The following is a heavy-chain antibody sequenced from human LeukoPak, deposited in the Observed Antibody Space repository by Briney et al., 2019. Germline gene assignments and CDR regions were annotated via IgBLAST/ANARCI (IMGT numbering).Heavy chain of an antibody. CDR2: ITSSSTT. CDR3: ARSYNYALDV. V-gene: IGHV3-48*02. J-gene: IGHJ6*02. Sequence: GGSLRLSCAASGFAFSSYGMNWVRQAPGKGLEWVSYITSSSTTYYADSAKGRFTISRDNAKNSLYLQMNSLRDEDTAVCYCARSYNYALDVWGQGTTVTVSS. CDR1: GFAFSSYG.